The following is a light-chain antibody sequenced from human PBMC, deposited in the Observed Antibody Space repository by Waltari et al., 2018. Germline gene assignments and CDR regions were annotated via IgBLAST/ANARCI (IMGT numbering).Light chain of an antibody. CDR2: DAS. V-gene: IGKV3-20*01. Sequence: EIVLTQSPGTLSLSPGERVTLSCRASQSVRRSLAWYQQKPGQAPRLLIYDASSRATCIPDRFSGSGSGTDFSLTISRLEPEDSAVYYCQKYVSVPATFGQGTKVEIK. J-gene: IGKJ1*01. CDR1: QSVRRS. CDR3: QKYVSVPAT.